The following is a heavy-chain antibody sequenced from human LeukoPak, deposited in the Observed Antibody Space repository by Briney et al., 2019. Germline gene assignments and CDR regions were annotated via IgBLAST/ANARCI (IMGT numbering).Heavy chain of an antibody. CDR3: AREASVADNWFDP. J-gene: IGHJ5*02. CDR1: GGSFSGYY. Sequence: KPSETLSLTCAVYGGSFSGYYWSWVRQPPGKGLEWIGEISHSGSTNYNPSLKSRVTISVDKSKNRFSLKLSSVTAADTAVYYCAREASVADNWFDPWGQGTLVTVSS. CDR2: ISHSGST. V-gene: IGHV4-34*01. D-gene: IGHD6-19*01.